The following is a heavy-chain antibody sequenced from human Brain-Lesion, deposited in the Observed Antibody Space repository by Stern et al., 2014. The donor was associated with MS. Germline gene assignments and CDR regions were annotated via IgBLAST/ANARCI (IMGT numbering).Heavy chain of an antibody. J-gene: IGHJ4*02. CDR2: ISWNSGTI. V-gene: IGHV3-9*01. Sequence: VQLVESGGDLVQPGRSLRLSCAAFGFTFDDYAMHWVRQAPGKGLEWVAGISWNSGTIGYADSVKGRFTTSRDNAYSSLHLQMNSLRPEDTALYYCARDITGSSAYFAYWGQGTLVTVSS. D-gene: IGHD1-14*01. CDR1: GFTFDDYA. CDR3: ARDITGSSAYFAY.